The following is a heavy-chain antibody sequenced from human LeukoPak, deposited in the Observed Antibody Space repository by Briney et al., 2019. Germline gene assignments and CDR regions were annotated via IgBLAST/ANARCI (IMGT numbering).Heavy chain of an antibody. CDR2: IYYSGST. J-gene: IGHJ4*02. V-gene: IGHV4-39*07. CDR1: GXSISSSSYY. D-gene: IGHD3-9*01. CDR3: AATPRYDILTGYYGGGGYFDY. Sequence: PSETLSLTWTVSGXSISSSSYYWGWIRQPPGKGLEWIGSIYYSGSTYYNRSLKSRFNISVDTCKDQFSLKLRCVTAEDTAVYYCAATPRYDILTGYYGGGGYFDYWGQGTLVTVSS.